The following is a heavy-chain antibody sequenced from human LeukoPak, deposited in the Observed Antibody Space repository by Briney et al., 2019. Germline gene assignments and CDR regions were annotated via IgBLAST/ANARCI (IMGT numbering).Heavy chain of an antibody. CDR3: ARVSSSGPVDP. CDR2: IYYSGST. Sequence: PSETLSLTCTVSGGSISSYYWSWIRQPPGKGLEWIGYIYYSGSTNYNPSLKSRDTISVDTSKNQFSLKLSSVTAADTAVYYCARVSSSGPVDPWGQGTLVTVSS. J-gene: IGHJ5*02. CDR1: GGSISSYY. D-gene: IGHD6-19*01. V-gene: IGHV4-59*01.